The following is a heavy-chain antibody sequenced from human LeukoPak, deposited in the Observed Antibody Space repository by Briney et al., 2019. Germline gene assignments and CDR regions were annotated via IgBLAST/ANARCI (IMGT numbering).Heavy chain of an antibody. Sequence: GGSLRLSCAASGFTFSSYAMHWVRQAPGKGLEWVAVISYDGSNKYYADSVKGRFTISRDNAKNSLYLQMNSLRAEDTAVYYCAELGITMIGGIWGKGTTVTISS. CDR3: AELGITMIGGI. CDR2: ISYDGSNK. D-gene: IGHD3-10*02. J-gene: IGHJ6*04. V-gene: IGHV3-30*04. CDR1: GFTFSSYA.